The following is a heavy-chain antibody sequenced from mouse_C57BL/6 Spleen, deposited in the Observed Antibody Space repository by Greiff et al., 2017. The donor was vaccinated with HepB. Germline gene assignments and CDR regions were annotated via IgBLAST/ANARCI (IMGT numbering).Heavy chain of an antibody. CDR1: GFTFSSYG. CDR2: ISSGGSYT. V-gene: IGHV5-6*01. Sequence: EVHLVESGGDLVKPGGSLKLSCAASGFTFSSYGMSWVRQTPDKRLEWVATISSGGSYTYYPDSVKGRFTISRDNAKNTLYLQMSSLKSEDTAMYYCARRADDADAGSSLYAMDYWGQGTSVTVSS. D-gene: IGHD1-1*01. CDR3: ARRADDADAGSSLYAMDY. J-gene: IGHJ4*01.